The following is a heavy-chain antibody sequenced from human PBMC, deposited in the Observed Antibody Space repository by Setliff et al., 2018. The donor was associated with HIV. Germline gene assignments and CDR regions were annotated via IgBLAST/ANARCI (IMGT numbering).Heavy chain of an antibody. CDR1: GYTFTGYY. D-gene: IGHD2-2*01. CDR2: INPNSGGT. J-gene: IGHJ5*02. V-gene: IGHV1-2*06. CDR3: ARDREEVVVVPAARNWFDP. Sequence: ASVKVSCKASGYTFTGYYMHWVRQAPGQGLEWMGRINPNSGGTNYAQKFQGRVTMTRDTSISTAYMELSRLRSDDTAVYYCARDREEVVVVPAARNWFDPWGQGTLVTV.